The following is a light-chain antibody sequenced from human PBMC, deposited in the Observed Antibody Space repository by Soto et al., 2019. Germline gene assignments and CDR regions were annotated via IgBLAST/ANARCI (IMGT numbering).Light chain of an antibody. V-gene: IGKV3-15*01. CDR2: GAS. CDR1: QSVTTN. J-gene: IGKJ4*01. CDR3: HQYNNWPLN. Sequence: ILMTQSPSTLSVSPGERVTLSCWASQSVTTNLAWYQQKPGQAPRVLIYGASHRATGIPARFSGSGSGTEFTLTISSLQSEDFEVYYCHQYNNWPLNFGGGTKVDIK.